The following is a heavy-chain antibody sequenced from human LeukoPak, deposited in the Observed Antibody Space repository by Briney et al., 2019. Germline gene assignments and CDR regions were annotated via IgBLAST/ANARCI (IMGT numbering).Heavy chain of an antibody. CDR3: ARGIVVVPAAKRGGYYFDY. V-gene: IGHV3-33*01. D-gene: IGHD2-2*01. Sequence: GRSLRLSCAASGFTFSSYGMHWVRQAPGKGLEWVAVIWYDGSNKYYADSVKGRFTISRDNSKNTLYLQMNSLRAEDTAVYYCARGIVVVPAAKRGGYYFDYWGQGTLVTVSS. CDR2: IWYDGSNK. J-gene: IGHJ4*02. CDR1: GFTFSSYG.